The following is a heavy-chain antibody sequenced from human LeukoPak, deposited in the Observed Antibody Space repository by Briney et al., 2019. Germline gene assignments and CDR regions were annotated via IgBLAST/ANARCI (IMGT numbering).Heavy chain of an antibody. Sequence: SETLSLTCTVSGASISTYYWTWIRQPPGKGLEWMGYIYSSGSTNYSRSLKSRVTISLDTSKNHFSLKLSSATAADTAVYYCAALSPFWSGYYFDHWGQGTLVTVSS. CDR1: GASISTYY. CDR3: AALSPFWSGYYFDH. J-gene: IGHJ4*02. V-gene: IGHV4-59*01. D-gene: IGHD3-3*01. CDR2: IYSSGST.